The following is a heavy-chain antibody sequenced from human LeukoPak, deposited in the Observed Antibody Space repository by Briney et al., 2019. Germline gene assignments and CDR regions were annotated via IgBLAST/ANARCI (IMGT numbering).Heavy chain of an antibody. V-gene: IGHV1-2*04. CDR1: GYTFTGYY. CDR2: INPNSGGT. J-gene: IGHJ6*02. Sequence: GASVKVSCKASGYTFTGYYMHWVRQAPGQGLEWMGWINPNSGGTNYAQKFQGWVTMTRDTSISTAYMELSRLRSDDTAVYYCAREARDGSYPPPYYGMDVWGQGTTVTVSS. D-gene: IGHD1-26*01. CDR3: AREARDGSYPPPYYGMDV.